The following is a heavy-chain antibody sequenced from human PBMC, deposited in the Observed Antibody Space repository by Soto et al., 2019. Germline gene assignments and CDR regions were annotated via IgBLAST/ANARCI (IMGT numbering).Heavy chain of an antibody. CDR1: GYTFTGYY. V-gene: IGHV1-2*02. CDR2: INPNSGGT. Sequence: ASVKVSCKASGYTFTGYYMHWVRQAPGQGLEWMGWINPNSGGTNYAQKFQGRVTMTTDTSTSTAYMELRSLRSDDTAVYYCASAAAGTPTFDYWGQGTLVTVSS. J-gene: IGHJ4*02. D-gene: IGHD6-13*01. CDR3: ASAAAGTPTFDY.